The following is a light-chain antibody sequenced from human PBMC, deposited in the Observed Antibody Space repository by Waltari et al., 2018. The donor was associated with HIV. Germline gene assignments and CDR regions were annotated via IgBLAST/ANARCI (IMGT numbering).Light chain of an antibody. V-gene: IGLV1-44*01. CDR2: NNN. Sequence: QPMLTQPPSASGIPGQRVTISCSGTSSNIGKNTVNWYQQFPGTAPKHLIYNNNPRPSGVPDRFSGSKSGASASLAIRGLQSEDEADYYCASWDDRLSGQGVFGGGTRLTVL. CDR1: SSNIGKNT. J-gene: IGLJ3*02. CDR3: ASWDDRLSGQGV.